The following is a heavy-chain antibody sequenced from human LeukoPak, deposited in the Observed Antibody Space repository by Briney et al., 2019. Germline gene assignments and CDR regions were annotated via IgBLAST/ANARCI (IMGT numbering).Heavy chain of an antibody. J-gene: IGHJ6*02. CDR3: AKDIALDYYGMDV. V-gene: IGHV3-9*01. CDR2: ISWNGGTI. Sequence: GGSLRLSCAASGFTFSSYWIHWVRQPPGKGLEWVSGISWNGGTIGYADSVKGRFTISRDNAKNSLYLQLNSLRPEDTALYYCAKDIALDYYGMDVWGQGTTVTVSS. CDR1: GFTFSSYW.